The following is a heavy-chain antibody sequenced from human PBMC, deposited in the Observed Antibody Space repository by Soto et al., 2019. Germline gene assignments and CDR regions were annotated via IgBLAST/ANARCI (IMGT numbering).Heavy chain of an antibody. J-gene: IGHJ4*02. Sequence: GGSLRLSCAASGFTFSSYSMHWVRQAPGKGLEWVAVIWYDGSNKYYADSVKGRFTISRDNSKNTLYLQMNSLRAEDTAVYYCARAYYDILTGPTVYYFDYWGQGTLVTVSS. D-gene: IGHD3-9*01. V-gene: IGHV3-33*08. CDR3: ARAYYDILTGPTVYYFDY. CDR1: GFTFSSYS. CDR2: IWYDGSNK.